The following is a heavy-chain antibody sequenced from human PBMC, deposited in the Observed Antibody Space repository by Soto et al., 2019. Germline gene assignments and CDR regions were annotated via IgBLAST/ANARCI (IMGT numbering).Heavy chain of an antibody. D-gene: IGHD6-19*01. CDR3: ARSIAVAGTRIGLYYYYMDV. Sequence: QVQLQESGPGLVKPSETLSLTCTVSGGSISSYYWSWIRQPPGKGLEWIGYIYYSGSTNYNPSLKSRVTISVDTSKNQFSLKLSSVTAADTAVYYCARSIAVAGTRIGLYYYYMDVWGKGTTVTVSS. J-gene: IGHJ6*03. CDR2: IYYSGST. V-gene: IGHV4-59*01. CDR1: GGSISSYY.